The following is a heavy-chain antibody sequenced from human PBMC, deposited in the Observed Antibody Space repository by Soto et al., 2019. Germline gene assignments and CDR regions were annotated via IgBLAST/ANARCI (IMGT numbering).Heavy chain of an antibody. D-gene: IGHD3-3*01. J-gene: IGHJ6*03. CDR1: GFTVSSNY. CDR2: IYSGGST. V-gene: IGHV3-66*01. Sequence: GGSLRLSCAASGFTVSSNYMSWVRQAPGKGLEWVSVIYSGGSTYYADSVKGRFTISRDNSKNTLYLQMNSLRAEDTAVYYCARGNYYDFWSNVTYYYYYMDVWGKGTTVTVSS. CDR3: ARGNYYDFWSNVTYYYYYMDV.